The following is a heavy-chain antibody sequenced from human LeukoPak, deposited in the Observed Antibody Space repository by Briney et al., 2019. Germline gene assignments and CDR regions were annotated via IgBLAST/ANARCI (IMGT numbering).Heavy chain of an antibody. CDR3: ARVIWSGYNAYMDI. V-gene: IGHV1-18*01. CDR2: MSVLNGAT. D-gene: IGHD3-3*01. CDR1: GYTFDSYG. Sequence: GASVKVSCKTSGYTFDSYGISSVRQAPGQGLEWLGGMSVLNGATNYAQKMQGRVIMTTDAYTTTADMELRNLTSDDTAVYYCARVIWSGYNAYMDIWGEGAPVSVSS. J-gene: IGHJ6*03.